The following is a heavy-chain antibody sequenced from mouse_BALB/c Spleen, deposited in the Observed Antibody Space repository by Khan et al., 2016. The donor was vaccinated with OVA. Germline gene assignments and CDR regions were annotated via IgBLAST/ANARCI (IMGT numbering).Heavy chain of an antibody. Sequence: QLQESGPGLVKPSQSLSLTCSVTGYSITSGYYWNWIRQFPGNKLEWMGYISYDGSNNYNPSLKNRISITRDTSKNQFFLKLNSVTTEDTATYYCEGYGNPYYFDYWGQGTTLTVSS. D-gene: IGHD2-1*01. CDR3: EGYGNPYYFDY. J-gene: IGHJ2*01. CDR1: GYSITSGYY. CDR2: ISYDGSN. V-gene: IGHV3-6*02.